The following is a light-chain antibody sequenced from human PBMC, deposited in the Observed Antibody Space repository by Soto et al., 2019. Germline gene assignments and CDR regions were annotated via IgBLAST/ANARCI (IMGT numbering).Light chain of an antibody. V-gene: IGKV3-20*01. CDR2: GAS. CDR3: QQYGSSPAT. CDR1: QSVSSSY. Sequence: EIVVTQSPATLSVTPGEGATLSCRASQSVSSSYLAWYQQKPGQAPRLLIYGASSRATGIPDRFSGSGSGTDFTLTISRLEPEDFAVYYCQQYGSSPATFGGGTKVDIK. J-gene: IGKJ4*01.